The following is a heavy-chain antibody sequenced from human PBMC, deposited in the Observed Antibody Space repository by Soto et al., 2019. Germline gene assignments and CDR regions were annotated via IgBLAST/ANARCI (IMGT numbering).Heavy chain of an antibody. J-gene: IGHJ4*02. V-gene: IGHV5-51*01. D-gene: IGHD1-7*01. CDR1: GYSFTSYC. CDR2: IYPGDSDT. Sequence: PGEALKISCKGSGYSFTSYCIGWVRQMPGKGMEWMGIIYPGDSDTRYSPSFQGKVTISADKSISTAYLQWSSLKASDTAMYYCERFAGGTRPLDYWGQGTLVTVSS. CDR3: ERFAGGTRPLDY.